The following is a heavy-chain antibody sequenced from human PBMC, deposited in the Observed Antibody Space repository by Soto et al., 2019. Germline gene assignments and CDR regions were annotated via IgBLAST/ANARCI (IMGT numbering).Heavy chain of an antibody. CDR2: IWHDGSNK. V-gene: IGHV3-33*01. CDR3: ARAVEPFDS. CDR1: GFTFSTYG. J-gene: IGHJ4*02. Sequence: QVQLVESGGGVVQPGRSLRLSCAASGFTFSTYGMHWVRQAPGKGLEWVAVIWHDGSNKYYADSVQGRFTSSRDNYKDVLYLQITSLKAEDKAVYYCARAVEPFDSWGRGTLDTVYS.